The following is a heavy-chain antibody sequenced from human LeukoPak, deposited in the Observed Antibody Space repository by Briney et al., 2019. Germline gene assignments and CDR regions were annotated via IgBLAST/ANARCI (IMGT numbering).Heavy chain of an antibody. Sequence: PGRSLRLSCAASGFTFSSYGMHWVRPAPGKGREWVAVISYDGSNKYYADSVKGRFTISRDNSKNTLYLQMNSLRAEDTAVYYCASGREIGVVPAAIYTWGQGTLVTVSS. V-gene: IGHV3-30*03. D-gene: IGHD2-2*02. CDR1: GFTFSSYG. CDR3: ASGREIGVVPAAIYT. CDR2: ISYDGSNK. J-gene: IGHJ5*02.